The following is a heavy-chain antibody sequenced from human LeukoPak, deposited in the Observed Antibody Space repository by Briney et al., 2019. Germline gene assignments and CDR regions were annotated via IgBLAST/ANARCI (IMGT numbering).Heavy chain of an antibody. V-gene: IGHV4-39*01. CDR1: GGSVSSDTYY. CDR2: IYYSGST. Sequence: PSDTLSLTCTVSGGSVSSDTYYWSWIRQPPGKGLEWIGSIYYSGSTYYNPSLKSRVTISVDTSKNQFSLKLSSVTAADTAVYYCARGGDWLFDYWGQGILVTVSS. J-gene: IGHJ4*02. CDR3: ARGGDWLFDY. D-gene: IGHD2-21*02.